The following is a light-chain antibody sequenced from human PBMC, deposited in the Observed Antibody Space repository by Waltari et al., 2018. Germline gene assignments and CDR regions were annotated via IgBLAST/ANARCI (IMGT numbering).Light chain of an antibody. J-gene: IGKJ2*02. CDR1: QTVGNS. Sequence: ILLTQSPDTLSLSPGERATLSCWASQTVGNSLAWYQHKPGQPPRLLIYGASNRATGIPARFSGSGSGTEFTLTINSLEPEDSAVYYCQQRSNSCTFGQGTRLEI. V-gene: IGKV3-11*01. CDR3: QQRSNSCT. CDR2: GAS.